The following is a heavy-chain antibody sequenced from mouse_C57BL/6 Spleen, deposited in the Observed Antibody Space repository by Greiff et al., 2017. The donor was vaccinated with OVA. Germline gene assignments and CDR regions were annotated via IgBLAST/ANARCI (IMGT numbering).Heavy chain of an antibody. D-gene: IGHD2-1*01. CDR2: ISYDGSN. V-gene: IGHV3-6*01. Sequence: EVQRVESGPGLVKPSQSLSLTCSVTGYSITSGYYWNWIRQFPGNKLEWMGYISYDGSNNYNPSLKNRISITRDTSKNQFFLKLNSVTTEDTATYYCARENYGNFLYFDYWGQGTTLTVSS. CDR1: GYSITSGYY. CDR3: ARENYGNFLYFDY. J-gene: IGHJ2*01.